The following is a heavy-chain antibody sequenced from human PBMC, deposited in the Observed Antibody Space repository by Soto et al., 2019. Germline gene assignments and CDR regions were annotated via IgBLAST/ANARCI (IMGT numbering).Heavy chain of an antibody. J-gene: IGHJ6*02. CDR1: GYTFTGYY. V-gene: IGHV1-2*02. Sequence: GASVKVSCKASGYTFTGYYMHWVRQAPGQGLEWMGWINPNSGGTNYAQKFQGRVTMTRDTSISTAYMELSRLRSDDTAVYYCARPGGYSGYGSFYGMDVWGQGTTVTVSS. CDR2: INPNSGGT. D-gene: IGHD5-12*01. CDR3: ARPGGYSGYGSFYGMDV.